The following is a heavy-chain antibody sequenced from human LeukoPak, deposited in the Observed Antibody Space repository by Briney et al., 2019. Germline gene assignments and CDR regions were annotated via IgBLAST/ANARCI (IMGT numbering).Heavy chain of an antibody. V-gene: IGHV1-18*01. CDR1: GYTFTSYG. CDR3: ARVGSYYDSSGYYTY. J-gene: IGHJ4*02. Sequence: EASVKVSCKASGYTFTSYGISWVRQAPGQGLEWMGWISAYNGNTNYAQKLQGRVTMTTDTSTSTAYMELRSLRSDDTAVYYCARVGSYYDSSGYYTYWGQGTLVTVSS. D-gene: IGHD3-22*01. CDR2: ISAYNGNT.